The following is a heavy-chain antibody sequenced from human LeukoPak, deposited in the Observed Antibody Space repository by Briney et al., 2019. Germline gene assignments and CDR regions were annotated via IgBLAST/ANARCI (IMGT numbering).Heavy chain of an antibody. CDR1: GFTLRAYE. Sequence: QAGGSLRLSCAASGFTLRAYEMNWVRQAPGKGLEWVSYISRSGTIISYADSVKGRFTISRDNAKNSLYLQMNELRAEDTAVYYCARERDDYYFDYWGQGTLVTVSS. D-gene: IGHD3-3*01. CDR3: ARERDDYYFDY. J-gene: IGHJ4*02. CDR2: ISRSGTII. V-gene: IGHV3-48*03.